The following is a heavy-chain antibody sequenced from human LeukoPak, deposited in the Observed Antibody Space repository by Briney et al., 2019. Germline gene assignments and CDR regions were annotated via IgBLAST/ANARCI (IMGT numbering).Heavy chain of an antibody. CDR2: INWNGGST. CDR3: ARTSYSSSWQNYYYYYMDV. CDR1: GFTFDDYG. Sequence: RPGGSLRLSCAASGFTFDDYGMSWVRQAPGKGLEWVSGINWNGGSTGYADSVKGRFTISRDNAKNSLYLQMNSLRAEDTALYYCARTSYSSSWQNYYYYYMDVWGKGTTVTVSS. D-gene: IGHD6-13*01. J-gene: IGHJ6*03. V-gene: IGHV3-20*04.